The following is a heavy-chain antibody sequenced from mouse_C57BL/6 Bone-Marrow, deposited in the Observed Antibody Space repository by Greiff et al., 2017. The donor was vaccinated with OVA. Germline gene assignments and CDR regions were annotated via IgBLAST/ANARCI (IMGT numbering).Heavy chain of an antibody. Sequence: EVHLVESGPGLVKPSQSLSLTCSVTGYSITSGSYWNWIRQFPGNKLEWMGYISYDGCNNYNPSLKNRISITRDTSKNQFFLKLNSVTTEDTATYYCARGLLLRARAFCEGIYYCVITTEGYAMDYWGQGTSVTVSS. CDR2: ISYDGCN. J-gene: IGHJ4*01. V-gene: IGHV3-6*01. CDR1: GYSITSGSY. D-gene: IGHD1-1*01. CDR3: ARGLLLRARAFCEGIYYCVITTEGYAMDY.